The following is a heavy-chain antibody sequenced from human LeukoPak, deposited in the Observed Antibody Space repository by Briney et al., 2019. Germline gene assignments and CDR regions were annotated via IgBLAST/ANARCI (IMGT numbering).Heavy chain of an antibody. V-gene: IGHV4-39*07. D-gene: IGHD3-10*01. CDR3: ARALALLWFGELKALYGMDV. CDR2: IYYSGST. CDR1: GGSISSSSYY. Sequence: SGTLSLTCTVSGGSISSSSYYWGWIRQPPGKGLEWIGSIYYSGSTYYNPSLKSRVTISVDTSKNQFSLKLSSVTAADTAVYYCARALALLWFGELKALYGMDVWGQGTTVTVSS. J-gene: IGHJ6*02.